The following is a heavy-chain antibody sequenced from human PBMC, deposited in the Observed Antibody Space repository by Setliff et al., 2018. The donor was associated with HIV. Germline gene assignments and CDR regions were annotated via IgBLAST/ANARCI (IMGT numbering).Heavy chain of an antibody. CDR1: GGSVSTGNYY. D-gene: IGHD6-13*01. J-gene: IGHJ4*02. CDR3: ARESPSSSWFYFDF. V-gene: IGHV4-61*01. Sequence: SETLSLTCTVSGGSVSTGNYYWNWIRLPPGKGLEWIGYIFYSGSTNYNPSLKSRVTISVDTSKNQFSLRLNSVTAADTAMYYCARESPSSSWFYFDFWGQGTLVTVSS. CDR2: IFYSGST.